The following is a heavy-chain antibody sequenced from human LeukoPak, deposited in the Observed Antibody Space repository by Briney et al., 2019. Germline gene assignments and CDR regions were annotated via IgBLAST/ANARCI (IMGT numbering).Heavy chain of an antibody. J-gene: IGHJ5*02. Sequence: ASVKVSCXASGYTFTGYYMHWVRQAPGQGLEWMGWINPNSGGTNYAQKFQGRVTMTRDTSISTAYMELSRLRSDDTAVYYCAGDLGSWKNWFDPWGQGTLVNVSS. CDR2: INPNSGGT. CDR3: AGDLGSWKNWFDP. D-gene: IGHD3-16*01. V-gene: IGHV1-2*02. CDR1: GYTFTGYY.